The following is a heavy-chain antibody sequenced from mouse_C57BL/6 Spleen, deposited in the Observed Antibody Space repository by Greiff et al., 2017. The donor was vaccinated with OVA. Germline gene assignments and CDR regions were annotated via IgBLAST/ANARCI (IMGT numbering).Heavy chain of an antibody. J-gene: IGHJ3*01. D-gene: IGHD2-2*01. CDR1: GFTFSDYG. Sequence: DVMLVESGGGLVKPGGSLKLSCAASGFTFSDYGMHWVRQAPEKGLEWVAYISSGSSTIYYADTVKGRFTISRDNAKNTLFLQMTSLRSEDTAMYYCASPYGYDPFAYWGQGTLVTVSA. V-gene: IGHV5-17*01. CDR3: ASPYGYDPFAY. CDR2: ISSGSSTI.